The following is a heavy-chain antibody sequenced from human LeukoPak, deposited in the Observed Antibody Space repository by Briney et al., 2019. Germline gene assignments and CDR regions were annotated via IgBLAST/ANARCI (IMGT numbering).Heavy chain of an antibody. CDR3: ARESTTYYDILTGYWEPYYYYYMDV. CDR1: GGSISSYY. CDR2: IYTSGST. V-gene: IGHV4-4*07. D-gene: IGHD3-9*01. J-gene: IGHJ6*03. Sequence: SETLSLTCTVSGGSISSYYWSWIRQPAGKGLEWIGRIYTSGSTNYNPSLKSRVTMSVDTSKNQFSLKLSSVTAADTAVYYCARESTTYYDILTGYWEPYYYYYMDVWGKGTTVTVSS.